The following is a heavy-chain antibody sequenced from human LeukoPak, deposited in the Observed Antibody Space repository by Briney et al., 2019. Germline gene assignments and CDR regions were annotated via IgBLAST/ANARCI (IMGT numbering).Heavy chain of an antibody. CDR2: ISWNSGSI. Sequence: GRSLRLSCAASGFTFDDYAMHWVRQAPGKGLEWVSGISWNSGSIGYADSVKGRFTISRDNAKNSLYLQMNSLRAEDTAVYYCARDSRSFDDAFDIWGQGTMVTVSS. V-gene: IGHV3-9*01. CDR1: GFTFDDYA. J-gene: IGHJ3*02. CDR3: ARDSRSFDDAFDI.